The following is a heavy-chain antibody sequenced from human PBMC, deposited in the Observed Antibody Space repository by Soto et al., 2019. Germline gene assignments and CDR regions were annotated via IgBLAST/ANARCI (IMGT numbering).Heavy chain of an antibody. CDR1: GFTVSSNY. D-gene: IGHD5-18*01. Sequence: EVQVVETGGGLIQPGGSLRLSCAVSGFTVSSNYMSWVRQPPGKGPEWVSDIYSGGSTYYADSVKGRFTISRDNSKNTLYLQMNSLRAEDTAVYYCARESDGHSPNWFDRWGQGTLVTVSS. CDR2: IYSGGST. V-gene: IGHV3-53*02. J-gene: IGHJ5*02. CDR3: ARESDGHSPNWFDR.